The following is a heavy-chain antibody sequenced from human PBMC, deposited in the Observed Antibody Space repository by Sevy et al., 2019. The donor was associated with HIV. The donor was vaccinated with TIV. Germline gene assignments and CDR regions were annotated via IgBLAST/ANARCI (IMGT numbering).Heavy chain of an antibody. J-gene: IGHJ4*02. CDR3: VRDNEVGASILDD. Sequence: GGSLRLSCAASGFTFRNFWMSWVRQAPGKGLECVANINQDGGEAYYVDSVKGRFTMSRDNAKNSLYMQMNSLRDEDMAMYFCVRDNEVGASILDDWGQGTPVTVSS. D-gene: IGHD1-26*01. CDR2: INQDGGEA. V-gene: IGHV3-7*03. CDR1: GFTFRNFW.